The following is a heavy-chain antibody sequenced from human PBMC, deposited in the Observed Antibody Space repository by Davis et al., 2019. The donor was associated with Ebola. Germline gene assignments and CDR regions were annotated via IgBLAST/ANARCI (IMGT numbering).Heavy chain of an antibody. CDR1: GFTFSSYA. V-gene: IGHV3-23*01. J-gene: IGHJ4*02. CDR3: AREPTAMVTYYFDY. D-gene: IGHD5-18*01. Sequence: GESLKISCAASGFTFSSYAMSWVRQAPGKGLEWVSAISGSGGSTYYADSVKGRFTISRDNSKNTLYLQMNSLRAEDTAVYYCAREPTAMVTYYFDYWGQGTLVTVSS. CDR2: ISGSGGST.